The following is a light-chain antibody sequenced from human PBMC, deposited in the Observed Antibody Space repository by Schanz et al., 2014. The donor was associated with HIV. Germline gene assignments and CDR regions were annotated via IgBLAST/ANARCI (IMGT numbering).Light chain of an antibody. CDR3: QQRSNWPPLT. J-gene: IGKJ4*01. V-gene: IGKV3-11*01. Sequence: EIVLTQSPGTLSLSPGEIATLSCRASQSVSTYLAWYQQKPGQAPRLLIYSASSRATGIPDRFSVSGSGTDFTLTISSLEPEDFAVYYCQQRSNWPPLTFGGGTKVEIK. CDR1: QSVSTY. CDR2: SAS.